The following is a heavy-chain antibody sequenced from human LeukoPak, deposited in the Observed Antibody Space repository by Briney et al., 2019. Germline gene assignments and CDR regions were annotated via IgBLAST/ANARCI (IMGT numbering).Heavy chain of an antibody. V-gene: IGHV1-8*02. CDR3: ARGSVVRGVITAFDY. CDR1: GYTFTGYY. J-gene: IGHJ4*02. Sequence: ASVKVSCKASGYTFTGYYMHWVRQAPGQGLEWMGWMNPNSGNTGYAQKFQGRVTMTRNTSISTAYMELSSLRSEDTAVYYCARGSVVRGVITAFDYWGQGTLVTVSS. CDR2: MNPNSGNT. D-gene: IGHD3-10*01.